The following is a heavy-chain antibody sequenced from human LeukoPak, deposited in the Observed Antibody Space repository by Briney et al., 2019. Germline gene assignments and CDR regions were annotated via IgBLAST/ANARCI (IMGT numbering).Heavy chain of an antibody. Sequence: GSLRLSCAASGFTGRNNYMSWVRQAPGKGLEWVSVLYSGGGTYYTDSVKGRFTISRDNSKNTLYLQMNSLRVEDTAVYYCAREDRKGKHCRGGTCYNYYMDVWGKGTTVTVSS. CDR2: LYSGGGT. CDR1: GFTGRNNY. CDR3: AREDRKGKHCRGGTCYNYYMDV. D-gene: IGHD2-15*01. J-gene: IGHJ6*03. V-gene: IGHV3-53*01.